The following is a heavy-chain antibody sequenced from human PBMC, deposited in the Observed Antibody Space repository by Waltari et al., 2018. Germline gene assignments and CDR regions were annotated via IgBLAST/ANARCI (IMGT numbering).Heavy chain of an antibody. CDR1: GYTFTDYY. V-gene: IGHV1-69-2*01. CDR3: ATDILMVYAMEYYFDY. CDR2: VDPEDGET. D-gene: IGHD2-8*01. Sequence: EVQLVQSGAEVKKPGATVKISCKASGYTFTDYYMHWVQQAPGKGLEWMGRVDPEDGETIDAEKFQGRVTITADTSTDTAYMELSSLRSEDTAVYYCATDILMVYAMEYYFDYWGQGTLVTVSS. J-gene: IGHJ4*02.